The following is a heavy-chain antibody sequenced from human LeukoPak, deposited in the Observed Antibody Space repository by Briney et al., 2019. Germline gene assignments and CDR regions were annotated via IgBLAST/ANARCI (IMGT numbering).Heavy chain of an antibody. CDR2: IYYSGST. CDR1: GVSISSGDYY. J-gene: IGHJ6*02. Sequence: SETLSLTCTVSGVSISSGDYYWSWIRQPPGKGLEWIGYIYYSGSTYYNPSLKSRVTISVDTSKNQFSLKLCSVTAADTAVYYCARVAGYCSSTSCYYYYYYGMDVWGQGTTVTVSS. D-gene: IGHD2-2*03. CDR3: ARVAGYCSSTSCYYYYYYGMDV. V-gene: IGHV4-30-4*01.